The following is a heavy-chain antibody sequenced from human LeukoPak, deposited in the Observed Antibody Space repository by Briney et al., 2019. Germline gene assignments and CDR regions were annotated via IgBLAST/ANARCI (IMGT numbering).Heavy chain of an antibody. CDR3: AKDQGDYYDSSGLGEFDY. Sequence: GGSLRLSCVASGFTFSSYAMSWVRQAPGKGLEWVSAISGSGGSTYYADSVKGRFTISRDNSKNTLYLQMNSLRAEDTAVYYCAKDQGDYYDSSGLGEFDYWGQGTLVTVSS. D-gene: IGHD3-22*01. CDR2: ISGSGGST. J-gene: IGHJ4*02. CDR1: GFTFSSYA. V-gene: IGHV3-23*01.